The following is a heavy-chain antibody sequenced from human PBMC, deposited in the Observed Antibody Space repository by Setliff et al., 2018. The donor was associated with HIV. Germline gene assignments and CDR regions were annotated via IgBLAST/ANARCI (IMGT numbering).Heavy chain of an antibody. D-gene: IGHD3-22*01. CDR3: ARFYDISGYYSNYHYYMDV. CDR2: IYYIGTT. Sequence: SETLFLTCTVSGGSISRFYWSWIRQPPGKGLEWIGHIYYIGTTNYNPSLKSRVTISADTSKYHFSLKLSSVTAADTAVYYCARFYDISGYYSNYHYYMDVWGKGTAVTVSS. J-gene: IGHJ6*03. CDR1: GGSISRFY. V-gene: IGHV4-59*12.